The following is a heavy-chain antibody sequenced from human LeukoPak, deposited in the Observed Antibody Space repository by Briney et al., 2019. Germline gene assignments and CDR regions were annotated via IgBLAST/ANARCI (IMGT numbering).Heavy chain of an antibody. CDR1: GYTFTSYG. J-gene: IGHJ6*03. D-gene: IGHD3-10*01. CDR3: ARENTMVRGVNYYYYYYMDV. Sequence: ASVKVSCKASGYTFTSYGISWVRQAPGQGLEWMGWISAYNGNTNYAQKLQGRVTMTTDTSTSTAYMELRSLRSYDTAVYYCARENTMVRGVNYYYYYYMDVWGKGTTVTVPS. V-gene: IGHV1-18*01. CDR2: ISAYNGNT.